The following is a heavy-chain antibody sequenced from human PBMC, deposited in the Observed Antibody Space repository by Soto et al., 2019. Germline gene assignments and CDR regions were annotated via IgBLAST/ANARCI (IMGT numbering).Heavy chain of an antibody. D-gene: IGHD2-2*01. J-gene: IGHJ6*03. CDR1: GFTFDDYA. V-gene: IGHV3-9*01. Sequence: SLRLSCAASGFTFDDYAMHWVRQAPGKGLEWVSGISWNSGSIGYADSVKGRFAISRDKAKNSLYLQLNSLRGEDTALFYCAKLGCSSPTCDLYDNMDVWGKGTRVTFP. CDR2: ISWNSGSI. CDR3: AKLGCSSPTCDLYDNMDV.